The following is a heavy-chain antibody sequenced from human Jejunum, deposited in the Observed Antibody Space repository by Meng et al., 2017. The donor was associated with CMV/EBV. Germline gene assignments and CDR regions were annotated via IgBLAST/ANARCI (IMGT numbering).Heavy chain of an antibody. J-gene: IGHJ6*02. Sequence: AMYWVRQAPDKGLEGVALLSYDGSNKYYADSVKGRFTISRDNSRNTLYLQMDSMRGDDTAVYYCARDQDSGSSRFYSHFYGMDVWGQGTTVTVSS. V-gene: IGHV3-30-3*01. CDR3: ARDQDSGSSRFYSHFYGMDV. D-gene: IGHD6-6*01. CDR1: A. CDR2: LSYDGSNK.